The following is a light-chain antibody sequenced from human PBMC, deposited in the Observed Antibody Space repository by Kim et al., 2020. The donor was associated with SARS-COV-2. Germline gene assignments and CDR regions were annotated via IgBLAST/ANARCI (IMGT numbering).Light chain of an antibody. CDR3: CSYAGSYTFPYV. CDR2: DVS. CDR1: SSDVGGYNY. J-gene: IGLJ1*01. V-gene: IGLV2-11*01. Sequence: SVTISCTGTSSDVGGYNYVSWYQQHSGKAPKLMIYDVSKRPSGVPDRFSGSKSGNTASLTISGLQAEDEADYYCCSYAGSYTFPYVFGTGTKVTVL.